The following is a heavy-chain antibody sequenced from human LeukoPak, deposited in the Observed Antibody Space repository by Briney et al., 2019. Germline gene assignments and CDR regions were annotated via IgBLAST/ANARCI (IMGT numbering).Heavy chain of an antibody. CDR1: GYTFTGYY. J-gene: IGHJ4*02. D-gene: IGHD1-14*01. V-gene: IGHV1-2*02. CDR2: LNPKTGGT. Sequence: ASVKVSCKASGYTFTGYYLHWVRQAPGQGLEWMGWLNPKTGGTSYAQKFQGRVTMTRDTSISTVKVELSRLTSDDTAVYYCARATAENDHWGQGTLVTVSS. CDR3: ARATAENDH.